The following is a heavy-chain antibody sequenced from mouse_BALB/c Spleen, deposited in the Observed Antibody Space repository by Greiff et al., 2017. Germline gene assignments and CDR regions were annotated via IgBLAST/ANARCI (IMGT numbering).Heavy chain of an antibody. CDR2: IDPANGNT. CDR3: ARQAPKSHYYAMDY. CDR1: GFNIKDTY. Sequence: EVQLQQSGAELVKPGASVKLSCTASGFNIKDTYMHWVKQRPEQGLEWIGRIDPANGNTKYDPKFQGKATITADTSSNTAYLQLSSLTSEDTAVYYCARQAPKSHYYAMDYWGQGTSVTVSS. V-gene: IGHV14-3*02. J-gene: IGHJ4*01.